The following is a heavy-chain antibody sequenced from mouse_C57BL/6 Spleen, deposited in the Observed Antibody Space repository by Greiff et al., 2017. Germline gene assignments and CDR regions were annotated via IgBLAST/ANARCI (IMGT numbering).Heavy chain of an antibody. Sequence: VQLQQPGAELVKPGASVKLSCKASGYTFTSYWMHWVKQRPGQGLEWIGMIHPNSGSTNYNEKFKSKATLTVDKSSITAYMQLSSLTSEDSAVYYCARSGGTPNFDYWGQGTTLTVSS. D-gene: IGHD3-1*01. V-gene: IGHV1-64*01. CDR3: ARSGGTPNFDY. CDR2: IHPNSGST. CDR1: GYTFTSYW. J-gene: IGHJ2*01.